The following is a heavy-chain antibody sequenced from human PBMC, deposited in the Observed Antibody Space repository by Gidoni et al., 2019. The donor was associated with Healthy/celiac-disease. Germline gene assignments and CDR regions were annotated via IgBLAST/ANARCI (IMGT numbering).Heavy chain of an antibody. J-gene: IGHJ3*02. V-gene: IGHV3-30-3*01. Sequence: QVQLVESGGGVVQPGRSLRLSRAASGFTFSSYPMHWVRQAPGKGLEWVAVISYDGSNKYYADSVKGRFTISRDNSKNTLYLQMNSLRAEDTAVYYCARDAYKRIAVAGTDAFDIWGQGTMVTVSS. D-gene: IGHD6-19*01. CDR3: ARDAYKRIAVAGTDAFDI. CDR2: ISYDGSNK. CDR1: GFTFSSYP.